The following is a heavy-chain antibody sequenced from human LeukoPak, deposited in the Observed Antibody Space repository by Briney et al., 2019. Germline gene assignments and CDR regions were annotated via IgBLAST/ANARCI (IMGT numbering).Heavy chain of an antibody. Sequence: ASVKVSCKASGYTFTSYDINWVRQATGQGLEWMGWTNPNSGNTGYAQKFQGRVTMTRNTSISTAYMELSSLRSEDTAVYYCARVVTGYYDSSGYYFGSTDAFDIWGQGTMVTVSS. CDR3: ARVVTGYYDSSGYYFGSTDAFDI. J-gene: IGHJ3*02. D-gene: IGHD3-22*01. CDR2: TNPNSGNT. CDR1: GYTFTSYD. V-gene: IGHV1-8*01.